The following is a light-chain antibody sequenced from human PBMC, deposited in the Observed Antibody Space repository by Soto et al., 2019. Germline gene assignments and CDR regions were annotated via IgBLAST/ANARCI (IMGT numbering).Light chain of an antibody. Sequence: QSVLTQPPSASGTPGQRVTISCSGSSSSIGSNPVNWYQQLPGTAPKLLIYNSNQRPSGVPDRFSGSKSGTSASLAISGLQPEDEADCYCAAWDDSLNGWVFGGGTKVTVL. CDR3: AAWDDSLNGWV. J-gene: IGLJ3*02. V-gene: IGLV1-44*01. CDR2: NSN. CDR1: SSSIGSNP.